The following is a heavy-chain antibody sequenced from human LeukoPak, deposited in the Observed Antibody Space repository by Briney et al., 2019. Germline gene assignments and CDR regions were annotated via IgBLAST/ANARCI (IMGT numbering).Heavy chain of an antibody. D-gene: IGHD5-12*01. Sequence: PGWSLRLSCAASGFTFSSYAMSWVRQAPGKGLEWVSAISGSGGSTYYADSVKGRFTISRDNSKNTLYLQMNSLRAEDTAVYYCAKEIYSGYDIPIFDYWGQGTLVTVSS. CDR1: GFTFSSYA. CDR2: ISGSGGST. V-gene: IGHV3-23*01. CDR3: AKEIYSGYDIPIFDY. J-gene: IGHJ4*02.